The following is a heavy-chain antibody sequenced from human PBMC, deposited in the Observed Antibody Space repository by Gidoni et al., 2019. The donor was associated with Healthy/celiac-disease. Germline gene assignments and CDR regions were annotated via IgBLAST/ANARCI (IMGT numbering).Heavy chain of an antibody. V-gene: IGHV3-23*04. Sequence: EVQLVESGGGLVQPGGSLRLSCAASGFPFSSYAMSWVRQAPGKGLEWVSAISGSGGSTYYADSVKGRFTISRDNSKNTLYLQMNSLRAEDTAVYYCTQMITFGGVIVRFDYWGQGTLVTVSS. CDR2: ISGSGGST. D-gene: IGHD3-16*02. CDR3: TQMITFGGVIVRFDY. J-gene: IGHJ4*02. CDR1: GFPFSSYA.